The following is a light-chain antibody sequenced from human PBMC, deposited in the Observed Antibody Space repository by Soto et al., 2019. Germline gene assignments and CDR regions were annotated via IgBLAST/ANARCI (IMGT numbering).Light chain of an antibody. CDR3: LLDFRYFWA. Sequence: IVMTQSPATLSVSPGERATLSCRASQSISSKLAWYQQKPGQAPRLLIYGASTRATGIPVRFSGSGSGTEFTLTITSLQSEDFATYYCLLDFRYFWAFGQGTKVEIK. CDR1: QSISSK. J-gene: IGKJ1*01. CDR2: GAS. V-gene: IGKV3-15*01.